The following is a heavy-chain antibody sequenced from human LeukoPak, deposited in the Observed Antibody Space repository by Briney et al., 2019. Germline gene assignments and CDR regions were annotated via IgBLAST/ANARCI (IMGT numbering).Heavy chain of an antibody. CDR2: INHSGST. CDR1: GFTFSSYA. D-gene: IGHD3-10*01. Sequence: GSLRLSCAASGFTFSSYAMSWVRQAPGKGLEWIGEINHSGSTNYNPSLKSRVTISVDTSKNQFSLKLSSVTAADTAVYYCARRWGSGNYYGSGSYLYYYYGMDVWGQGTTVTVSS. V-gene: IGHV4-34*01. J-gene: IGHJ6*02. CDR3: ARRWGSGNYYGSGSYLYYYYGMDV.